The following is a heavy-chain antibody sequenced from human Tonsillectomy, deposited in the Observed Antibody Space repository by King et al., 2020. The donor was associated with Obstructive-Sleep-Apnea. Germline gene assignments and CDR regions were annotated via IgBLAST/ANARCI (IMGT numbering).Heavy chain of an antibody. V-gene: IGHV3-15*01. CDR3: SHLRYYYYRMDF. J-gene: IGHJ6*02. CDR1: GLTFTDAW. CDR2: IKSKRGGGTV. Sequence: VQLVESGGGLVRPGGSLRLSCAVSGLTFTDAWLNWVRQAPGKGLEWVGRIKSKRGGGTVDYAAPVKGRFTISRDDSKNTLYLEMNSLKTEDTAIYYCSHLRYYYYRMDFWGQGTTVTVSS.